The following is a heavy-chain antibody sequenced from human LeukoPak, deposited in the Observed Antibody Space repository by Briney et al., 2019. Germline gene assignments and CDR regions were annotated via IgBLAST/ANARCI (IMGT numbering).Heavy chain of an antibody. CDR3: ASASSHRIAAGGDY. Sequence: GGSLRLSCAASGFTFSSYAMSWVRQAPGKGLEWVSAISGSGSTIYYADSVKGRFTISRDNAKNTLYLQMNSLRAGDTAVYYCASASSHRIAAGGDYWGQGTLVTVSS. V-gene: IGHV3-23*01. D-gene: IGHD6-13*01. J-gene: IGHJ4*02. CDR2: ISGSGSTI. CDR1: GFTFSSYA.